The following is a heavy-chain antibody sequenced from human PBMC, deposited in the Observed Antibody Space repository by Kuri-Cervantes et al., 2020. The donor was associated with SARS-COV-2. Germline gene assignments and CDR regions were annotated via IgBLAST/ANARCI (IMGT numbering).Heavy chain of an antibody. CDR3: ASFYGGNSGDAFDI. V-gene: IGHV1-69*05. D-gene: IGHD4-23*01. J-gene: IGHJ3*02. Sequence: SVKVSCKASGGTFSSYAISWVRQAPGQGLEWMGGIIPVFGTANYAQKFQGRVTITTDESTSTAYMELSSLGSEDTAVYYCASFYGGNSGDAFDIWGQGTRVTVSS. CDR1: GGTFSSYA. CDR2: IIPVFGTA.